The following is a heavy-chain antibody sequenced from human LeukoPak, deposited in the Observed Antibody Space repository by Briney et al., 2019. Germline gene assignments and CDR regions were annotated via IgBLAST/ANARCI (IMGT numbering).Heavy chain of an antibody. V-gene: IGHV3-30*18. Sequence: GGSLRLSCAASGFTFSSYGMHWVRQAPGKGLKWVAVISYDGSNKYCADSVKGRFTISRDNSKNTLYLQMNSLRAEDTAVYYCAKEGDSGHPPYSSGWYGIWDYWGQGTLVTVSS. J-gene: IGHJ4*02. CDR1: GFTFSSYG. CDR3: AKEGDSGHPPYSSGWYGIWDY. D-gene: IGHD6-19*01. CDR2: ISYDGSNK.